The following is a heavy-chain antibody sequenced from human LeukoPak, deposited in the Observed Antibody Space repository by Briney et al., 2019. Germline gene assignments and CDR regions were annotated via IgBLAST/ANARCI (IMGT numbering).Heavy chain of an antibody. V-gene: IGHV5-51*01. CDR2: IYHGDSDT. CDR1: GYSFTSYW. Sequence: GEALQISFQGSGYSFTSYWIGWVRPMPGKGMEWMGIIYHGDSDTRYSPSFQGQVAISADKSISTAYLQWSSLKASDTAMYYCARHRKTTVTFDYWGQGTLVTVSS. J-gene: IGHJ4*02. CDR3: ARHRKTTVTFDY. D-gene: IGHD4-17*01.